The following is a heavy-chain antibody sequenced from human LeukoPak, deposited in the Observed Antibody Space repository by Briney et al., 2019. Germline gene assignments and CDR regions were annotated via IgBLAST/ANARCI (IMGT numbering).Heavy chain of an antibody. Sequence: SETLSLTCTVSGGSISSGDYYWSWIRQPPGKGLEWIGYIYYSGSTYYNPSLKSRVTISVDTSKNQFSLKLGSVTAADTAVYYCARGAYYYGSGFDYWGQGTLVTVSS. V-gene: IGHV4-30-4*01. J-gene: IGHJ4*02. D-gene: IGHD3-10*01. CDR3: ARGAYYYGSGFDY. CDR1: GGSISSGDYY. CDR2: IYYSGST.